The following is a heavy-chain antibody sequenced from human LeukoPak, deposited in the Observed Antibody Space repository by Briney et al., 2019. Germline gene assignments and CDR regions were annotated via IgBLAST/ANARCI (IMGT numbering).Heavy chain of an antibody. CDR3: ARGILRDYYDSSGFYHRGGVGY. J-gene: IGHJ4*02. D-gene: IGHD3-22*01. CDR1: GGSISNYY. Sequence: SETLSLTCTVSGGSISNYYWSWIRQPPGKGLEWIGYIYYSGSTNYNPSLRSRVTISLDTSKNQFSLRLSSVTAADTAVYFCARGILRDYYDSSGFYHRGGVGYWGQGTLVTVSS. CDR2: IYYSGST. V-gene: IGHV4-59*08.